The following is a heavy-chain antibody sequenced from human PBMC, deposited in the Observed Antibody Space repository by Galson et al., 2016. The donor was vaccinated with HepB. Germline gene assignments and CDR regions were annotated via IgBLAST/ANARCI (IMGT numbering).Heavy chain of an antibody. CDR1: GVSISGTNW. Sequence: SETLSLTCAVSGVSISGTNWWSWVRQHPGKGLEWIGEIYHSGSTNYNPSLQSRVTISVDTSKNQFSLNLNSVTAADTALYYCVRNGYYCLDAWGQGTTVTVSS. CDR2: IYHSGST. V-gene: IGHV4-4*02. CDR3: VRNGYYCLDA. J-gene: IGHJ6*02.